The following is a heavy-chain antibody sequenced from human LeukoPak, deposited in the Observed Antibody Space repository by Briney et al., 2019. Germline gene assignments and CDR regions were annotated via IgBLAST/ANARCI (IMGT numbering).Heavy chain of an antibody. V-gene: IGHV3-74*01. CDR3: ARVPTNSYGFGQ. CDR1: GFGSSVYW. D-gene: IGHD5-18*01. CDR2: INEDGTSA. J-gene: IGHJ4*02. Sequence: QPGGSLRLSCAASGFGSSVYWMHWVRQAPGKGLVWVAHINEDGTSASHADSVKGRFTISRDNAKNTLYLQMNSLTVEDTAVYYCARVPTNSYGFGQWGQGSLVTVSS.